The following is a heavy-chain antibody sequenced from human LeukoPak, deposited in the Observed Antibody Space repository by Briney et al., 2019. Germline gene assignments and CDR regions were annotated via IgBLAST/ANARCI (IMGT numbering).Heavy chain of an antibody. D-gene: IGHD6-13*01. CDR2: ITWDGDST. CDR1: GFTFDDYA. CDR3: AKGTSSWHEFDS. J-gene: IGHJ4*02. Sequence: GGSLRLSCAASGFTFDDYAMHWVRQAPGKGLEWVSLITWDGDSTYYADSVKGRFTISRDNSKNYLYLQMNSLRAEDTALYYCAKGTSSWHEFDSWGQGTLVAVSS. V-gene: IGHV3-43D*03.